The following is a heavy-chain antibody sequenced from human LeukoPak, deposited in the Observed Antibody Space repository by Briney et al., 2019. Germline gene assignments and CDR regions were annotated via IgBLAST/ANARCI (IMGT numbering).Heavy chain of an antibody. V-gene: IGHV3-48*04. CDR2: ISTSSSTI. D-gene: IGHD3-22*01. Sequence: GGSLRLSCAASGFTFSTYSMNWVRQAPGKGLEWVSYISTSSSTIYYADSVKGRFTISRDNAKNTLYLQMNSLRAEDTAVYYCASSARSGYYYEGYWGQGTLVTVSS. CDR1: GFTFSTYS. J-gene: IGHJ4*02. CDR3: ASSARSGYYYEGY.